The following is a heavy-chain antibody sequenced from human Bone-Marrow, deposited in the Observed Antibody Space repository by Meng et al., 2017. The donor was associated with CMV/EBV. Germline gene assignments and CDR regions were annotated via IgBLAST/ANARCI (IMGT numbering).Heavy chain of an antibody. CDR3: ARIQYYYDSSGAYYWYFDL. D-gene: IGHD3-22*01. J-gene: IGHJ2*01. V-gene: IGHV2-5*01. Sequence: GVGVGWIRQHPGKALEWLAIICWNDDKSYSPSMKSKITITKDTSKNQVVLTMTNMDPVDTATYYCARIQYYYDSSGAYYWYFDLWGRGTLVTVSS. CDR1: GVG. CDR2: ICWNDDK.